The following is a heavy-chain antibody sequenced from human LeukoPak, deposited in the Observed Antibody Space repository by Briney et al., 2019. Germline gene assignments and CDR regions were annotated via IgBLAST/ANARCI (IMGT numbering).Heavy chain of an antibody. CDR3: ARGHSSGYYAFDI. CDR1: GGSISSYY. J-gene: IGHJ3*02. CDR2: IYYSGST. D-gene: IGHD3-22*01. V-gene: IGHV4-59*01. Sequence: SETLSLTCTVSGGSISSYYWSWIRQPPGKGLEWIGYIYYSGSTNYNPSLKSRVTISVDTSKNQFSLKLSSVTAADTAVYYCARGHSSGYYAFDIWGQGTMVTVSS.